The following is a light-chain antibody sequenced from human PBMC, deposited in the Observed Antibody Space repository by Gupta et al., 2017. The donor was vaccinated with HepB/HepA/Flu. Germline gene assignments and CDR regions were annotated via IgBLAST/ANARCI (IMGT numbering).Light chain of an antibody. CDR3: QQYNSYSPYT. V-gene: IGKV1-5*03. CDR1: QNVGDR. J-gene: IGKJ2*01. CDR2: EVS. Sequence: PSPPPLSASVGDRVTITCRASQNVGDRLAWYQQKPGKAPKLLIYEVSNLESGVPSRFSGSGSGTEFTLTISSLQPDDFATYYCQQYNSYSPYTFSQGTKLEIK.